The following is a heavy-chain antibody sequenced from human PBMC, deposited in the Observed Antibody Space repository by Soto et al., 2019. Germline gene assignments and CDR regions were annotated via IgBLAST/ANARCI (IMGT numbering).Heavy chain of an antibody. J-gene: IGHJ4*02. CDR1: GFTFSSYW. CDR3: GRGASGSYRLDY. Sequence: EVQLVESGGGLVQPGESLRLSCAASGFTFSSYWMHWVRQAPGKGLVWVSRINSDGSSTNYADSVKGQFTISRDNAKNTLYLQMHSLRAEDTAVYYCGRGASGSYRLDYWGQGTLVTVSS. D-gene: IGHD3-10*01. V-gene: IGHV3-74*01. CDR2: INSDGSST.